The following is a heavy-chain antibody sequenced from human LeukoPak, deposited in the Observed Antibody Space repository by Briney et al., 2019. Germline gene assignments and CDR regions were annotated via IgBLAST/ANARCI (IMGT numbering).Heavy chain of an antibody. V-gene: IGHV1-24*01. CDR1: GYTLTELS. CDR2: FDPEDGET. CDR3: ATSIHDYGDQIDY. Sequence: ASVKASCKVSGYTLTELSMHWVRQAPGKGLEWMGGFDPEDGETIYAQKFQGRVTMTEDTSTDTAYMELSSLGSEDTAVYYCATSIHDYGDQIDYWGQGTLVTVSS. D-gene: IGHD4-17*01. J-gene: IGHJ4*02.